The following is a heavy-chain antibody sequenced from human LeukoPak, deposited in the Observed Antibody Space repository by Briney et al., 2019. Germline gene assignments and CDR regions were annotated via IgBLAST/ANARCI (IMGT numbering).Heavy chain of an antibody. Sequence: PGGSLTLSCAASGCTLSNYAMRWVRQAPGKGLEWVSGISGSGDSTYYADSVKGRFTITRDNSKNTLYLQMNSLRAEDTAVYYCARRSGIAVAGAFDYWGQGTLVTVSS. CDR2: ISGSGDST. J-gene: IGHJ4*02. CDR3: ARRSGIAVAGAFDY. D-gene: IGHD6-19*01. V-gene: IGHV3-23*01. CDR1: GCTLSNYA.